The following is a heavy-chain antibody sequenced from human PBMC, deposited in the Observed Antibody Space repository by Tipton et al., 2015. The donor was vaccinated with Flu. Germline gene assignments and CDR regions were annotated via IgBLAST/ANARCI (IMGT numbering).Heavy chain of an antibody. CDR3: VRVDYDNSWTLFDF. CDR2: VSTTKRT. CDR1: GGAITGHS. Sequence: TLSLTCTVSGGAITGHSWNWTRQPAGKSLEWIGRVSTTKRTDYNPSLKSRVTMSVDMSTNQFSLTLISVSAADTAVYYCVRVDYDNSWTLFDFWGRGILVTVSS. J-gene: IGHJ4*02. V-gene: IGHV4-4*07. D-gene: IGHD3-22*01.